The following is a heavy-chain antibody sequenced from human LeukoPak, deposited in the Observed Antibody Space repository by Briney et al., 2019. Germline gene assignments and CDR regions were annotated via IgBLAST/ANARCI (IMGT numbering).Heavy chain of an antibody. CDR3: ARENFGDVFDY. Sequence: GGSLRLPCAASGFTFSSYSINWVRQAPGKGLELVSFISSSGSTMYYADSVKGRFTISRDNAKNSLYLQMNSLRAEDTAVYYCARENFGDVFDYWGQGTLVTVSS. CDR2: ISSSGSTM. J-gene: IGHJ4*02. CDR1: GFTFSSYS. D-gene: IGHD4-17*01. V-gene: IGHV3-48*01.